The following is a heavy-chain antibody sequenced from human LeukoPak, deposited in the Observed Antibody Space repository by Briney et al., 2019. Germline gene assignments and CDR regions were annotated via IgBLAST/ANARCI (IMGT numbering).Heavy chain of an antibody. J-gene: IGHJ4*02. CDR2: ISGSGGST. Sequence: GGSLRLSCAASGFTFSSYAMSWVRQAPGKGLEWVSAISGSGGSTYYADSVKGRFTISRDNSKNTLYLQMNSLRAEDTAVYYCARRSAVAGTLDYWGQGTLVTVSS. D-gene: IGHD6-19*01. CDR3: ARRSAVAGTLDY. V-gene: IGHV3-23*01. CDR1: GFTFSSYA.